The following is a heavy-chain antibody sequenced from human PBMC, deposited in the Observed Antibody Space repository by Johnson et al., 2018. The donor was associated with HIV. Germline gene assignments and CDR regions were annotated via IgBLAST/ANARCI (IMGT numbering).Heavy chain of an antibody. CDR2: ISYNGGKK. J-gene: IGHJ3*01. CDR3: YCTDHLGAGSESKGTFDA. Sequence: QEQLVESGGGVVQPGRSLRIHCEVSEFTFMNYAMHWVRLAPGKGLQWVAVISYNGGKKYYGDSVKGRFTISRDNFKKTLCLQMDSLRQDDTAVYSCYCTDHLGAGSESKGTFDAWGQGTMVTVSS. V-gene: IGHV3-30*04. CDR1: EFTFMNYA. D-gene: IGHD3-10*01.